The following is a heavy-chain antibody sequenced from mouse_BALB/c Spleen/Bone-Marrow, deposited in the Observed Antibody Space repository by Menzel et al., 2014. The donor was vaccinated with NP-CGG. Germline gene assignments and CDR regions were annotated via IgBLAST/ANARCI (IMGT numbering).Heavy chain of an antibody. J-gene: IGHJ2*01. V-gene: IGHV1-66*01. CDR1: GYSFTSYY. CDR2: IFPGSGNT. Sequence: VKLQESGPELVKAGASVKISCKASGYSFTSYYIHWVKQRPGQGLEWIGWIFPGSGNTKYNEKFKGKATLTADTSSSTAYMQLSSLTSEDSAVYFCTRVFDYWGQGTTLTVSS. CDR3: TRVFDY.